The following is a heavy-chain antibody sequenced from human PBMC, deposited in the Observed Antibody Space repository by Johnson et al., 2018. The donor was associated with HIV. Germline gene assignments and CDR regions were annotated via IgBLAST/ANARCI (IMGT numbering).Heavy chain of an antibody. J-gene: IGHJ3*02. CDR1: GFTFSSYA. CDR3: ARANDLSAFDI. Sequence: QVQLVESGGGVVQPGRSLRLSCAASGFTFSSYAMHWVRQAPGKGLEWVAVISYVGTNEDYADSVKGRFTISRDNSKNTLYLQMNSLRSEDTAGYYCARANDLSAFDIWGQGTMVTVSS. CDR2: ISYVGTNE. D-gene: IGHD1-1*01. V-gene: IGHV3-30*04.